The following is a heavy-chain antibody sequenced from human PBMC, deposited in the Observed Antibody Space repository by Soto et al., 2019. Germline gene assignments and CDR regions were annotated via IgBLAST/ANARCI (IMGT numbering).Heavy chain of an antibody. Sequence: ASVKVSCKASGYTFTSYYMHWVRQAPGQGLEWMGIINPSGGSTSYAQKFQGRVTMTRDTSTSTVYMELSSLRSEDTAVYYCAGRCSGGSCYSWPYGMDVWGQGTTVTVSS. CDR3: AGRCSGGSCYSWPYGMDV. CDR1: GYTFTSYY. CDR2: INPSGGST. J-gene: IGHJ6*02. V-gene: IGHV1-46*01. D-gene: IGHD2-15*01.